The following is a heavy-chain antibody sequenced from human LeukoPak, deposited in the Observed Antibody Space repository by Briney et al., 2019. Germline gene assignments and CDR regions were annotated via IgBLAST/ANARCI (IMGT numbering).Heavy chain of an antibody. V-gene: IGHV3-23*01. J-gene: IGHJ4*02. CDR1: EFTFSSYA. CDR3: AKESGYDSSGYHDY. Sequence: PGGSLILSCGASEFTFSSYAMSWVRQAPGKGLEWVSSISGSGESTYYADSVKGRLTISRDNSKNRLYLQMNSLRAEDTAVYYCAKESGYDSSGYHDYWGQGTLVTVSS. D-gene: IGHD3-22*01. CDR2: ISGSGEST.